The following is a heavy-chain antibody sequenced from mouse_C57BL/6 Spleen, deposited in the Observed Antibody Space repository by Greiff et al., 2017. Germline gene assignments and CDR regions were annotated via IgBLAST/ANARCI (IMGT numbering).Heavy chain of an antibody. CDR2: IWSGGST. CDR1: GFSLTSYG. CDR3: AKITTVVEQGAMDD. D-gene: IGHD1-1*01. V-gene: IGHV2-5*01. J-gene: IGHJ4*01. Sequence: VQLQESGPGLVQPSQSLSITCTVSGFSLTSYGVHWVRQSPGKGLEWLGVIWSGGSTDHNAAFMSRLSTTKDNSKIQVFLKMNNLQADDTAIYYCAKITTVVEQGAMDDWGKGTSVTVSS.